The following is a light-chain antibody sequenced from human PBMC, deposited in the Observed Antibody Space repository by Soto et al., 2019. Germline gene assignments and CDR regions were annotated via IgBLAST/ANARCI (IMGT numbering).Light chain of an antibody. CDR1: SSDVGGYNF. CDR2: DVS. J-gene: IGLJ2*01. Sequence: QSALTQPRSVSGSPGQSVTISCTGTSSDVGGYNFVSWYQQHPGKAPKFMIYDVSQRPSGVPDRFSGSKSGNTASLTISGLQAEDQAEYYCCSYAGSSTYVLFGGGTKLTVL. V-gene: IGLV2-11*01. CDR3: CSYAGSSTYVL.